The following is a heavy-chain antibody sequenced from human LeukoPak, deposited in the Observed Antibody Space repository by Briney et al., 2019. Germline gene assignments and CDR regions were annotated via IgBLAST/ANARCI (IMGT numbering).Heavy chain of an antibody. J-gene: IGHJ4*02. Sequence: PSETLTLTCTVSGGSISSHYWSWIRQPPGKGLEWIGYIYYSGSTNYNPSLKSRVTISVDTSKNQFSLKLSSVTAADTAVYYCARSPCTNGVCYTVDYFDYWGQGTLVTVSS. D-gene: IGHD2-8*01. CDR2: IYYSGST. CDR1: GGSISSHY. V-gene: IGHV4-59*11. CDR3: ARSPCTNGVCYTVDYFDY.